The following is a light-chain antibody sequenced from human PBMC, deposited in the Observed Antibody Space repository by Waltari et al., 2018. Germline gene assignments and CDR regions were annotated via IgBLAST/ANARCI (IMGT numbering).Light chain of an antibody. Sequence: VLTPYTGTLSCSPGKTATLFFRAGQSLTNKYLACYQQKPGQAPRLLIYGAYSRAAGIPDRFSGSGSGTDFTLTISRLEPEDSAVYYCQQYGSSIMYTFGQGTKLEIK. CDR1: QSLTNKY. CDR2: GAY. CDR3: QQYGSSIMYT. J-gene: IGKJ2*01. V-gene: IGKV3-20*01.